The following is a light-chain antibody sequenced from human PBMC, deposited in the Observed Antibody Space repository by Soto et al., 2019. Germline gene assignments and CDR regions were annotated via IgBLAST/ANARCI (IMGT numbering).Light chain of an antibody. CDR2: DTS. CDR3: QQYGTSEII. V-gene: IGKV3-20*01. Sequence: NGVKQSPGTLSLCPGERATLSCRPRQTLSNSFIAWYQTKPGQAPRLLVYDTSTRATGIPDRYSGSGSGTDFTLTISRLEPEDFAVFFCQQYGTSEIIFGQGTRLEIK. CDR1: QTLSNSF. J-gene: IGKJ5*01.